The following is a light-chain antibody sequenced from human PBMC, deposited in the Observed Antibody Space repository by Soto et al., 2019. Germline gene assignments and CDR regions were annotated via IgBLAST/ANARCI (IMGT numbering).Light chain of an antibody. CDR3: QQYGSSRT. CDR1: QSVSSSY. Sequence: EIVLTQSPVALSLSPVERSTLSFMASQSVSSSYLAWYQQKPGQAPRLLIYGASSRATGIPDRFSGSGSGTDFTLTISRLEPEDFAVYYCQQYGSSRTFGQGTKVDIK. J-gene: IGKJ1*01. V-gene: IGKV3-20*01. CDR2: GAS.